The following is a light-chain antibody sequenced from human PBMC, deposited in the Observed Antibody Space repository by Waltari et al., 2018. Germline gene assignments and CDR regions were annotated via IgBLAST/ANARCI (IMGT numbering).Light chain of an antibody. CDR3: QQRSNWPPIT. CDR2: DAA. V-gene: IGKV3-11*01. J-gene: IGKJ5*01. Sequence: EIVLTQSPATLSLSPGERANLSCRASQSSNTYLAWYQQKPGQAPRLLIYDAANRATGIPARFSGSGSGTDFTLIISSLEPEDFAVYYCQQRSNWPPITFGQGTRLEMK. CDR1: QSSNTY.